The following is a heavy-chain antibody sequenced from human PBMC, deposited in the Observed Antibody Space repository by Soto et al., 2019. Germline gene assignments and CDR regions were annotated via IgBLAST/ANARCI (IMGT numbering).Heavy chain of an antibody. CDR3: AREAGGQRGLDV. V-gene: IGHV4-31*03. Sequence: QVLLQESGPGLVKPSETLSLICLVSDGSITTGGYSWSWIRQHPGKGLDWIGNIYYSGSTSYNTSLRRRVTISVDTSKNQFSLKFTSVTAADTAVYYCAREAGGQRGLDVWGQGTRVTVSS. CDR1: DGSITTGGYS. CDR2: IYYSGST. J-gene: IGHJ4*02. D-gene: IGHD1-1*01.